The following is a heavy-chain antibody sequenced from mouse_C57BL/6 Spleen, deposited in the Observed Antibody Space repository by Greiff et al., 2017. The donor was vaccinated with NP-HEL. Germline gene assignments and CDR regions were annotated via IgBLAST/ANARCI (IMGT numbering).Heavy chain of an antibody. CDR1: GFSLTSYA. Sequence: VQGVESGPGLVAPSQRLSITCTVSGFSLTSYAISWVRQPPGKGLEWLGVIWTGGGTNYNSALKSRLSISKDNSKSQVFLKMNSLQTDDTARYYCARPYGSSHWYFDVWGSGTTVTVSS. J-gene: IGHJ1*01. V-gene: IGHV2-9-1*01. CDR3: ARPYGSSHWYFDV. CDR2: IWTGGGT. D-gene: IGHD1-1*01.